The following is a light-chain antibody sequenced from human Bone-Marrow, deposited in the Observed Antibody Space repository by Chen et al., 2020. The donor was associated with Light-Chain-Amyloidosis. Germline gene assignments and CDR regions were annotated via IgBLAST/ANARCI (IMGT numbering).Light chain of an antibody. CDR1: QSVSSSY. CDR3: QQYAGSLWT. Sequence: EIVLTQSPGTLSLSPGERATLSCRASQSVSSSYLAWYQQKPGQAPRLLIYGASSSAAGIPDRFSGSGSGTDFTLTIIRLESEDFAVYYCQQYAGSLWTFGQGTKVEIK. CDR2: GAS. V-gene: IGKV3-20*01. J-gene: IGKJ1*01.